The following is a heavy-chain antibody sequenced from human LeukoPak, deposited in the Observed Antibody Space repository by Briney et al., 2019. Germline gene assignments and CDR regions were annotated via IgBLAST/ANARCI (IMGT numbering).Heavy chain of an antibody. Sequence: SETLSLTCAVHSGSLSDSSWSWLRQPPGKALEWIGEINHGGSTNYNPSLKSRVTISIDRSKHQFFLKLNSLIAADTAVYYCARGPCRYDSWGQGTLVTVSS. V-gene: IGHV4-34*01. CDR3: ARGPCRYDS. CDR2: INHGGST. CDR1: SGSLSDSS. J-gene: IGHJ5*01.